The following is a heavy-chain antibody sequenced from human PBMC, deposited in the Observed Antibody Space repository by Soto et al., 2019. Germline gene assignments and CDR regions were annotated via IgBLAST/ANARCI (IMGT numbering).Heavy chain of an antibody. CDR1: GFTFSSYW. CDR3: AREVVVVPAATESYYYYYGMDV. J-gene: IGHJ6*02. Sequence: VQLVESGGGLVQPGGSLRLSCAASGFTFSSYWMSWVRQAPGKGLEWVANIKQDGSQKYYVASVKGRFTISRENGKNSLYLQLNSLRAEDTAVYYCAREVVVVPAATESYYYYYGMDVWGQGTTVTVSS. CDR2: IKQDGSQK. V-gene: IGHV3-7*04. D-gene: IGHD2-2*01.